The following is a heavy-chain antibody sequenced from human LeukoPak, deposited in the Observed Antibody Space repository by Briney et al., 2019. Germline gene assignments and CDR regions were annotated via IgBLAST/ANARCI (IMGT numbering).Heavy chain of an antibody. CDR2: INHSGST. CDR3: ARSQLDCSSTSCYPHYFDY. CDR1: GGSFSGYY. Sequence: SETLSLTCAVYGGSFSGYYWSWIRQPPGKGLEWIGEINHSGSTNYNPSLKSRVTISVDTSKNQFSLKLSSVTAADTAVYYCARSQLDCSSTSCYPHYFDYWGQGTLDTVSS. J-gene: IGHJ4*02. V-gene: IGHV4-34*01. D-gene: IGHD2-2*01.